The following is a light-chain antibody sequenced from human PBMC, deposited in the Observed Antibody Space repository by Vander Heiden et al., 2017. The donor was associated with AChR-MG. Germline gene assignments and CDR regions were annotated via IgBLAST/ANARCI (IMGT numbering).Light chain of an antibody. CDR3: QQSYSNPYT. Sequence: DIQMTQSPSSLSASVGDRVTITCRASQSISSYVNWYQQKPGKAPKLLIDAASSLQSGVPSRFSGSGSGTDFTLTISSLQHEDVATYYCQQSYSNPYTFGQGTKREIK. CDR1: QSISSY. J-gene: IGKJ2*01. V-gene: IGKV1-39*01. CDR2: AAS.